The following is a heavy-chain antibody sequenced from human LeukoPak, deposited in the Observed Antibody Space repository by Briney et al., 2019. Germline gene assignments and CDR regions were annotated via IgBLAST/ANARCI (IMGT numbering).Heavy chain of an antibody. D-gene: IGHD2-15*01. J-gene: IGHJ4*02. V-gene: IGHV4-39*01. Sequence: SETLSLTCTVPGGSISSSSYYWGWIRQPPGKGLEWIGSIYYSGSTYYNPSLKSRVTISVDTSKNQFSLKLSSVTAADTAVYYCARTRVVVAATDYWGQGTLVTVSS. CDR3: ARTRVVVAATDY. CDR2: IYYSGST. CDR1: GGSISSSSYY.